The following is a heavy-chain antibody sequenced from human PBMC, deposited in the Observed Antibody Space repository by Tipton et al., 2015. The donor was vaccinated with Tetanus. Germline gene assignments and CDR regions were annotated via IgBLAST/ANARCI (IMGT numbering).Heavy chain of an antibody. CDR1: GASFSDYY. CDR3: ARMGFTYGQVVY. CDR2: VYYSGRT. Sequence: LRLSCAVYGASFSDYYWSWIRQSPGKGLEWIGHVYYSGRTYYNPPLKSRVTISADMSKNQFSLKLTSVTAADTATYYCARMGFTYGQVVYWGQGTLVTVAS. D-gene: IGHD5-18*01. J-gene: IGHJ4*02. V-gene: IGHV4-30-4*01.